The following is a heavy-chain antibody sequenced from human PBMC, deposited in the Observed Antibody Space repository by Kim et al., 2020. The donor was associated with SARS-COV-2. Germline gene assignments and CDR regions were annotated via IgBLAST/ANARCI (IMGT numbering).Heavy chain of an antibody. CDR3: ARDPANLGDYDSYYSYGMDV. Sequence: ASVKVSCKASGYTFTSYAMHLVRQAPGQRLECMGWINAGNGNTKYSQKFQGRVTITRDTSASTAYMELSSLRSEDTAVYYCARDPANLGDYDSYYSYGMDVWGQVTTVTVSS. J-gene: IGHJ6*02. D-gene: IGHD5-12*01. V-gene: IGHV1-3*01. CDR2: INAGNGNT. CDR1: GYTFTSYA.